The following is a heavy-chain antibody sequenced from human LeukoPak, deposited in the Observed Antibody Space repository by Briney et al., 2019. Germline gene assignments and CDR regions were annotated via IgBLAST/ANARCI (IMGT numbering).Heavy chain of an antibody. D-gene: IGHD3-22*01. CDR1: GYTFTGYY. J-gene: IGHJ1*01. V-gene: IGHV1-2*02. Sequence: GASVKVSCKASGYTFTGYYMHWVRQAPGQGLEWMGWINPNSGGTNYAQKFQGRVTMTRDTSISTAYVELSRLRSDDTAVYYCARGPYDSSGYYYFQHWGQGTLVTVSS. CDR2: INPNSGGT. CDR3: ARGPYDSSGYYYFQH.